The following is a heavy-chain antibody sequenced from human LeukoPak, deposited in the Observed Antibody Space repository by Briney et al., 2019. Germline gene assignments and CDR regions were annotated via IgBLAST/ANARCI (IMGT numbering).Heavy chain of an antibody. CDR2: ISSSGSII. CDR1: GFTFSDYY. V-gene: IGHV3-11*04. CDR3: ARVGYDSSGRFDY. J-gene: IGHJ4*02. Sequence: GGSLRLSCAASGFTFSDYYMTWLRPAPGKGREWVSYISSSGSIIYYADSVKGRFIISRDNAKNSLYLQMNSLRAEDTAVYFCARVGYDSSGRFDYWGQGTLVTVSS. D-gene: IGHD3-22*01.